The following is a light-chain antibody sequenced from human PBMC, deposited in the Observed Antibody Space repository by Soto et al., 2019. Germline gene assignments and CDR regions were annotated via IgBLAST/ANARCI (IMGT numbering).Light chain of an antibody. CDR2: DAS. CDR3: HQYNSYHT. CDR1: QSVNSW. Sequence: DIQMTQSPSTLSAFVGDRVTITCRVSQSVNSWLAWYQQRPGKAPKLLIYDASTLESGVPSRFSGSGSGTEFTLTISSLQPDDFATYYCHQYNSYHTFGGGTKVDIK. J-gene: IGKJ4*01. V-gene: IGKV1-5*01.